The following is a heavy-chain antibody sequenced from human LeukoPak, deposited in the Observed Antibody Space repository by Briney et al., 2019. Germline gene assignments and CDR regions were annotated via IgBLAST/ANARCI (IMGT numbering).Heavy chain of an antibody. Sequence: PGGPLRLSCAASRFPFSNACMSWVREAPGKGLEWVGRIKSKTDGATTDYAAHVKGRFTISRDDSKNTLYLQMNRLKTEATAVYYCTTGGTVTSDYWGQGTLVTVSS. CDR1: RFPFSNAC. V-gene: IGHV3-15*01. CDR2: IKSKTDGATT. D-gene: IGHD4-17*01. J-gene: IGHJ4*02. CDR3: TTGGTVTSDY.